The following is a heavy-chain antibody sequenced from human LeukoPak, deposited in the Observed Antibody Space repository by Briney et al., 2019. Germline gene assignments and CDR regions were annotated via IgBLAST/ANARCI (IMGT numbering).Heavy chain of an antibody. V-gene: IGHV4-34*01. Sequence: SETLSLTCAVYGGFFSGYYWSWIRQPPGKGLEWIGEINHSGSTNYNPSLKSRVTISVDTSKNQFSLKLSSVTAADTAVYYCARAPQRSYQHNWFDPWGQGTLVTVSS. CDR3: ARAPQRSYQHNWFDP. CDR1: GGFFSGYY. D-gene: IGHD2-21*01. CDR2: INHSGST. J-gene: IGHJ5*02.